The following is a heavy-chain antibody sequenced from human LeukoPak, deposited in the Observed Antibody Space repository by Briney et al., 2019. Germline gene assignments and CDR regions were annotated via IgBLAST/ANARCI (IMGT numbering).Heavy chain of an antibody. D-gene: IGHD2-2*01. CDR1: GGSISSCSYY. V-gene: IGHV4-61*02. J-gene: IGHJ5*02. Sequence: SQTLSLTCTVSGGSISSCSYYWSWIPQPAGKGLEWFGRIYTSWSTNYTPSLKSRVTISVDTSKNPFSMKLSSVTAADTAVYYCARGIGYCSSTSCYEAAAWFDPWGQGTLVTVSS. CDR3: ARGIGYCSSTSCYEAAAWFDP. CDR2: IYTSWST.